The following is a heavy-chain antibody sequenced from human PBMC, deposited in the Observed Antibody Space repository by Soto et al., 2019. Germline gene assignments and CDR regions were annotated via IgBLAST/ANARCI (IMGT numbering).Heavy chain of an antibody. CDR3: AKREMTAAAHFDY. V-gene: IGHV3-23*01. CDR1: GFTFSSYA. J-gene: IGHJ4*02. CDR2: ISGSGGST. Sequence: TGGSLRLSCAASGFTFSSYAMSWVRQAPGKGLEWVSAISGSGGSTYYADSVKGRFTISRDSSKNTPYLQMNSLRAEDTAVYYCAKREMTAAAHFDYWGQGTLVTVSS. D-gene: IGHD6-13*01.